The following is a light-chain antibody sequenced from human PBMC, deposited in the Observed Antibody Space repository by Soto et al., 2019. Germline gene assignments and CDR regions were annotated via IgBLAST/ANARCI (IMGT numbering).Light chain of an antibody. V-gene: IGKV3-11*01. CDR1: QTVSRY. Sequence: TLSLSPGERATLSCRASQTVSRYLAWYQQKPGQAPRLLIYDASKRATGIPARFSGSGFGTDFTLTISSLEPEDFAVYYCQQRTIGLTFGGGTKVDI. J-gene: IGKJ4*01. CDR3: QQRTIGLT. CDR2: DAS.